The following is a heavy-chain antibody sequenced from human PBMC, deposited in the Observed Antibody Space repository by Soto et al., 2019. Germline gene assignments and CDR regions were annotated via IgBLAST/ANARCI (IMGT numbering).Heavy chain of an antibody. CDR1: GFTFSDYY. D-gene: IGHD3-16*01. J-gene: IGHJ3*02. Sequence: QVQLVESGGGLVKPGGSLRLSCVSSGFTFSDYYMTWIRQAPGKGLDWVSYITTSGGTINSPDSEKGRFTISRDNAKNSLYLQMNSLRAEDTGVYYCGRHHRYGGKAFDIWGQGTRVTVSS. CDR2: ITTSGGTI. V-gene: IGHV3-11*01. CDR3: GRHHRYGGKAFDI.